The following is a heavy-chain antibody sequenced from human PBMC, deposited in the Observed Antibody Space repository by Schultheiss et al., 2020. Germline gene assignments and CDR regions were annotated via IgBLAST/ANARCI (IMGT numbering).Heavy chain of an antibody. CDR2: IHDTGTT. CDR3: ARGRFYDSLAFDN. V-gene: IGHV4-59*02. J-gene: IGHJ4*01. Sequence: SETLSLTCTVSDASVNTHSSSWIRHSPGKGLEWIGYIHDTGTTDYHPSLSSRVTISVDTSKNQLSLRLTSVTPADTAVYFCARGRFYDSLAFDNWCQGTLVTGPS. D-gene: IGHD2/OR15-2a*01. CDR1: DASVNTHS.